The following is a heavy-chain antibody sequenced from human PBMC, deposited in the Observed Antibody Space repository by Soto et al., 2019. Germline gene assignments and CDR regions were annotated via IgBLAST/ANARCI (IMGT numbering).Heavy chain of an antibody. D-gene: IGHD3-9*01. CDR2: IIPIFGTA. J-gene: IGHJ6*02. Sequence: SVKVSCKASGGTFSSYAISWVRQAPGQGLEWMGGIIPIFGTANYAQKFQGRVTITADESTSTAYMELSSLRSEDTAVYYCARVRYDILTGTAPYYYGMDVWGQGTTVTVSS. CDR3: ARVRYDILTGTAPYYYGMDV. CDR1: GGTFSSYA. V-gene: IGHV1-69*13.